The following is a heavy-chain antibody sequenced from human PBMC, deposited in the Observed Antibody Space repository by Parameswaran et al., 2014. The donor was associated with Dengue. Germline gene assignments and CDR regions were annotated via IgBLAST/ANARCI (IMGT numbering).Heavy chain of an antibody. CDR3: ARDLAARPEINWFDP. V-gene: IGHV1-18*01. Sequence: WVRQAPGQGLEWMGWISAYNGNTNYAQKLQGRVTMTTDTSTSTAYMELRSLRSDDTAVYYCARDLAARPEINWFDPWGQGTLVTVSS. J-gene: IGHJ5*02. CDR2: ISAYNGNT. D-gene: IGHD6-6*01.